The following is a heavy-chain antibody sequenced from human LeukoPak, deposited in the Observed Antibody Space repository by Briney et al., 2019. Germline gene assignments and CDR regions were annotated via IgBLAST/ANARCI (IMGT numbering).Heavy chain of an antibody. CDR2: IWYDGSNK. J-gene: IGHJ4*02. D-gene: IGHD3-3*01. CDR1: GFTFSSYG. CDR3: ARVPYDFWSGYYMRGDY. Sequence: HPGGSLRLSCAASGFTFSSYGMHWVRQAPGKGLEWVAVIWYDGSNKYYADSVKGRFTISRDNAKNSLYLQMNSLRAEDTAVYYCARVPYDFWSGYYMRGDYWGQGTLVTVSS. V-gene: IGHV3-33*01.